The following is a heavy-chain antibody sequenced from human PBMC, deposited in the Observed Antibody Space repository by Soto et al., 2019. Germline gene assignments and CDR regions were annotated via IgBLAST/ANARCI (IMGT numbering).Heavy chain of an antibody. CDR2: INSAGSVS. D-gene: IGHD2-15*01. CDR3: ARGDCVGGTCYSLAGSFYYYMDV. V-gene: IGHV3-74*02. Sequence: EVQLVESGGGLVQPGGSLRLSCAASGFTFSNYWMYWVRQAPGKGLEWVSRINSAGSVSSYADSVKGRLTISRDNVKNTLYLQMDSLRAEDTAVYYWARGDCVGGTCYSLAGSFYYYMDVWGKGTTVTVFS. CDR1: GFTFSNYW. J-gene: IGHJ6*03.